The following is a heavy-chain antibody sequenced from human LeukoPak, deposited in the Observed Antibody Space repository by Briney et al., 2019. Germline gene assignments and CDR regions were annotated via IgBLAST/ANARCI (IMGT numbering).Heavy chain of an antibody. Sequence: GGSLRLSCAASGFTFSSYGMHWVRQAPGKGLEWVAFIRYDGSNKYYADSVKGRFTISRDNSKNTLYLQMHSLRAEDTAVHYCATPDYGSGSYYRYWGQGTLVTVSS. J-gene: IGHJ4*02. D-gene: IGHD3-10*01. V-gene: IGHV3-30*02. CDR2: IRYDGSNK. CDR3: ATPDYGSGSYYRY. CDR1: GFTFSSYG.